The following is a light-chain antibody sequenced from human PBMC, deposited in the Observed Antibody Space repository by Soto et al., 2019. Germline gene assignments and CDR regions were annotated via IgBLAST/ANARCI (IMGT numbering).Light chain of an antibody. Sequence: DIVMTQSPLFLSVTPGEPASISCRSSQSLLHDNGCNVLNWYLQKPGQSPQLLISLGSSRASGVPDRFSGSASGRDFTLLISRVEAEDVGVFYCLQALETPLTFGGGTKVEIK. CDR1: QSLLHDNGCNV. CDR2: LGS. J-gene: IGKJ4*01. CDR3: LQALETPLT. V-gene: IGKV2-28*01.